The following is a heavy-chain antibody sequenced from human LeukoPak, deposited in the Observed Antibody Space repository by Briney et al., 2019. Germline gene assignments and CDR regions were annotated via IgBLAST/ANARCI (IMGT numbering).Heavy chain of an antibody. CDR2: IYYSGGT. V-gene: IGHV4-59*01. D-gene: IGHD2-8*01. Sequence: SETLSLTCTVSGGSISSYYWSWIRQPPAKGLEWIGFIYYSGGTNYNPSLQSRVTISVDTSKNQFSLKLSSVTAADTAVYYCARAQYGGYYGMDVWGQGTTVTVSS. CDR3: ARAQYGGYYGMDV. CDR1: GGSISSYY. J-gene: IGHJ6*02.